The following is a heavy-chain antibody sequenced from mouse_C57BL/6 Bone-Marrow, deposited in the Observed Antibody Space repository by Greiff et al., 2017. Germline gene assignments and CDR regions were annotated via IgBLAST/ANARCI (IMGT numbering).Heavy chain of an antibody. J-gene: IGHJ1*03. D-gene: IGHD2-2*01. CDR1: GYTFTSYW. V-gene: IGHV1-52*01. Sequence: QVQLQQPGAELVRPGSSVKLSCKASGYTFTSYWMHWVKQRPIQGLEWIGNIDPSDSETHYNQKFKDKATLTVDKSSSTAYMQLSSLTSEDSAVYDGASCGYHAGWDLDVWGTGTTVTVSS. CDR3: ASCGYHAGWDLDV. CDR2: IDPSDSET.